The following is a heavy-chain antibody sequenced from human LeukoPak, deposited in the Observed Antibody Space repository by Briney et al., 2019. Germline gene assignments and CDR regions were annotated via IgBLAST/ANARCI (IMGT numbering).Heavy chain of an antibody. V-gene: IGHV3-30*18. CDR1: GLTFSNYG. CDR3: AKGGEVSSWYKRLKLYFDS. D-gene: IGHD6-13*01. CDR2: ISYDGSNK. J-gene: IGHJ4*02. Sequence: GGSLRLSCAASGLTFSNYGMNWVRQAPGKGLEWVAVISYDGSNKYYVDSVKGRFTISRDNSKNTLYLQMNSLRAEDTAVYYCAKGGEVSSWYKRLKLYFDSWGRGTLVTVSS.